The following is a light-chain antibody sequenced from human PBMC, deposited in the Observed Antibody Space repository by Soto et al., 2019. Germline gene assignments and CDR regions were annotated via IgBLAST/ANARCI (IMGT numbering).Light chain of an antibody. Sequence: DIQMTQSPSSLSASVGDRVTITCRASQSINSYLNWYQQKPGKAPQLLIYTASSLQSGVPSRFSGTGSGTDFTLTISSLQPEDFATYYCQQSYPTPLTFGGGTNVEIK. J-gene: IGKJ4*01. V-gene: IGKV1-39*01. CDR2: TAS. CDR3: QQSYPTPLT. CDR1: QSINSY.